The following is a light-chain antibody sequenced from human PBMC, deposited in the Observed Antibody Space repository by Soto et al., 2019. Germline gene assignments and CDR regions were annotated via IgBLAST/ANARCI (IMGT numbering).Light chain of an antibody. J-gene: IGKJ4*01. Sequence: DIQMTQSPSTLSASVGDRVTITCRTSQSISDYLGWHQQKPGKAPKALIYRASSLESGVPSRFSGSGSGTEFTLTISSLQPDDFATYYCQQYANYPITFGGGTKVDIX. CDR3: QQYANYPIT. CDR2: RAS. CDR1: QSISDY. V-gene: IGKV1-5*03.